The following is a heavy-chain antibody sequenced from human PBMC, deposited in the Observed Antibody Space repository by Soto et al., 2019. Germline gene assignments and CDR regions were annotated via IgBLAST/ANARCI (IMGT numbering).Heavy chain of an antibody. CDR2: ISGSGGNT. Sequence: EVQLLESGGGLVQPGTSLRLSCAASGFTFSTYAMNWVRQAPGKGLEWVSSISGSGGNTYYADSVKGRFTISRDNSTNTVDLQMKSLRAEDTAVYYCAKAAALYYFDYWGQGTLVTVSS. V-gene: IGHV3-23*01. J-gene: IGHJ4*02. CDR3: AKAAALYYFDY. D-gene: IGHD6-25*01. CDR1: GFTFSTYA.